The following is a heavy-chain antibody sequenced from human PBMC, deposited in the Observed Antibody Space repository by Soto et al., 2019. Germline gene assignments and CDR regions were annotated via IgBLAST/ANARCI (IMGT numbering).Heavy chain of an antibody. J-gene: IGHJ5*02. V-gene: IGHV4-59*01. CDR1: GASISSYY. D-gene: IGHD5-12*01. CDR2: IYKSGNT. CDR3: ARDGYENWLDP. Sequence: QVQLQESGPGLVKPSETLSLTCTVSGASISSYYWSWIRQPPGKGLEWIGYIYKSGNTNYNPSLKSRVTISVDTSKNQFSLKLRSVTAADTAVYYCARDGYENWLDPWGQGTLVTVSS.